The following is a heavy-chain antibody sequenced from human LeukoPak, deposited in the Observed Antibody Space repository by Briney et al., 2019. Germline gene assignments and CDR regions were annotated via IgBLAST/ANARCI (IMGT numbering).Heavy chain of an antibody. CDR1: GFRFSGIG. CDR2: ISSNGGAT. Sequence: GGSLRLSCAASGFRFSGIGMHWVRQAPGKGLEYISAISSNGGATYYANSVKGRFTISRDNSKNTVYLQMGSLRAEDMAVYYCARVRRQQLVRDAFDIWGQGTVVTVSS. CDR3: ARVRRQQLVRDAFDI. D-gene: IGHD6-13*01. V-gene: IGHV3-64*01. J-gene: IGHJ3*02.